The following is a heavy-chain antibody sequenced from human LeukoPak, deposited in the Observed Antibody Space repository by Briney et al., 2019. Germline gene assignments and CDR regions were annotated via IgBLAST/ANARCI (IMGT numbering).Heavy chain of an antibody. CDR2: ISTAYDIT. D-gene: IGHD3-16*01. V-gene: IGHV3-23*01. Sequence: PGVSLRLSCAASGFTFSSFAMRWVRQAPGTGMDWVSSISTAYDITYYAEFVKGRFTISRDNSKNTLYLQMNSLRAEDTAIYFCVKEKMPFGSSVMKRSGGAFDIWGQGTRVTVS. J-gene: IGHJ3*02. CDR1: GFTFSSFA. CDR3: VKEKMPFGSSVMKRSGGAFDI.